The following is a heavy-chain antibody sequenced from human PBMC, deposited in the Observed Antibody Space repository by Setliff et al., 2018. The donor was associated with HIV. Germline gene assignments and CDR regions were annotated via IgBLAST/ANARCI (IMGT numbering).Heavy chain of an antibody. J-gene: IGHJ6*03. CDR1: GYSFTGYW. CDR2: INPHSGVT. V-gene: IGHV1-2*06. D-gene: IGHD2-2*01. CDR3: ASDPEAQIVVVPAYMDV. Sequence: ASVKVSCKASGYSFTGYWMHWVRQAPGQGLEWMGRINPHSGVTNYAQKFQGRVTITRDTSASTAYMELSSLRSEDTAVYYCASDPEAQIVVVPAYMDVWGKGTTVTVSS.